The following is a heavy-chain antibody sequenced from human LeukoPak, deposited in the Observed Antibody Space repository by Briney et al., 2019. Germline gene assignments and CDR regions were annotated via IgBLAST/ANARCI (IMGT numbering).Heavy chain of an antibody. V-gene: IGHV4-34*01. D-gene: IGHD3-22*01. CDR1: GGSFSGYY. CDR2: INHSGST. CDR3: AREGVYYYDSSGYWAY. J-gene: IGHJ4*02. Sequence: SETLSLTCAVYGGSFSGYYWSWIRQPPGKGLEGIGEINHSGSTNYNPSLKSRVTISVDTSKNQFSLKLSSVTAADTAVYYCAREGVYYYDSSGYWAYWGQGTLVTVSS.